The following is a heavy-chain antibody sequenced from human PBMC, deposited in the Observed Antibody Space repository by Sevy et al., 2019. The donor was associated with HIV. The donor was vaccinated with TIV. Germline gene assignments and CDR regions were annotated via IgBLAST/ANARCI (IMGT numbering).Heavy chain of an antibody. CDR1: GGSISSYF. CDR3: ARDFKGGDGYRSNGMDV. Sequence: SETLSLTCTVSGGSISSYFWSWIRQPLGKGLEWIGYIYYSGNTNYNPSLKSRVTISVDTSKNQFSLKLRSVTAADTAVYYCARDFKGGDGYRSNGMDVWGQGTTVTVSS. J-gene: IGHJ6*02. D-gene: IGHD5-18*01. V-gene: IGHV4-59*01. CDR2: IYYSGNT.